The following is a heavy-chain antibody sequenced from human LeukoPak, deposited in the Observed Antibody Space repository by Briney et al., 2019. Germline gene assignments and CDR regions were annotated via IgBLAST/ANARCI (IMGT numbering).Heavy chain of an antibody. V-gene: IGHV5-51*01. Sequence: GESLKISCKGSGYIFTTYWIGMGRQMPGKGLEWMGIIYPGDSDTRYSPSFQVQVNISADKSISTASLQWSSLKAPDTAVYYCARARVSYEFDYWGQGTLVTVSS. D-gene: IGHD1-26*01. CDR3: ARARVSYEFDY. CDR1: GYIFTTYW. CDR2: IYPGDSDT. J-gene: IGHJ4*02.